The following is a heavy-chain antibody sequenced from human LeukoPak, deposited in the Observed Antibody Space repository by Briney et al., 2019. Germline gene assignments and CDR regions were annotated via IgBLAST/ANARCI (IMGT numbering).Heavy chain of an antibody. Sequence: SETLSLTCAVSGYSISSGYYWGGIRQPPGKGREWIGSMYHSGNTYYNPSLKSRVTISVDTSKNQFSLNLSSVTAADTAVYYCARVNIHYYYMDVWGKGTTVTVSS. J-gene: IGHJ6*03. CDR1: GYSISSGYY. CDR2: MYHSGNT. CDR3: ARVNIHYYYMDV. V-gene: IGHV4-38-2*01. D-gene: IGHD2/OR15-2a*01.